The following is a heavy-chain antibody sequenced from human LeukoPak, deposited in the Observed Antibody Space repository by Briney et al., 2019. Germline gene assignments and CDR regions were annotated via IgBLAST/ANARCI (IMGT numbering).Heavy chain of an antibody. CDR1: GGSFSGYY. Sequence: PSETLSLTCAVYGGSFSGYYWSWIRQPPGKGLEWIGEINHSGSTNYNPSLKSRVTISVDTSKNQFSLKLSSVTAADTAVYYCARGHTYSGSYFTEWGQGTLVTVSS. CDR2: INHSGST. CDR3: ARGHTYSGSYFTE. J-gene: IGHJ4*02. V-gene: IGHV4-34*01. D-gene: IGHD1-26*01.